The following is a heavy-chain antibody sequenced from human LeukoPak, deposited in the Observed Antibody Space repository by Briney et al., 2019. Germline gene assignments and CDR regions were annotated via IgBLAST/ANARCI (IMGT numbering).Heavy chain of an antibody. J-gene: IGHJ4*02. Sequence: SQTLSLTCTVSGGSISSGDYYWSWIRQPPGKGLEWIGYIYYSGSTYYNPSLKSRVTIPVDTSTNQFSLKLSSVTAADTAVYYCARGVRFLEWLYEVDYWGQGTLVTVSS. D-gene: IGHD3-3*01. V-gene: IGHV4-30-4*01. CDR1: GGSISSGDYY. CDR2: IYYSGST. CDR3: ARGVRFLEWLYEVDY.